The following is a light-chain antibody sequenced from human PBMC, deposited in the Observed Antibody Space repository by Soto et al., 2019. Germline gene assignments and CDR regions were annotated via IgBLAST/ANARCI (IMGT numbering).Light chain of an antibody. CDR1: QSIGNW. CDR2: EAS. V-gene: IGKV1-5*03. Sequence: IRMTQSPSTQSASVGDRVTITCRASQSIGNWLAWYQQKPGRAPKFLMSEASSLESGVPSRFSGSGSGTEFTLNISGLQPDDVATYYCQQYKSNPWTFGQGTKVEIK. J-gene: IGKJ1*01. CDR3: QQYKSNPWT.